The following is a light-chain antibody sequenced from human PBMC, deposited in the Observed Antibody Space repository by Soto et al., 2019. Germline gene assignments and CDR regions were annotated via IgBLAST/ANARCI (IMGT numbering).Light chain of an antibody. CDR1: TSNIGNNY. CDR2: DND. V-gene: IGLV1-51*01. Sequence: QSVLTQPPSVSAAPGQKVTICCSGSTSNIGNNYVSWYQHLPGTAPKLLIYDNDKRPSGIPDRFSGSRSGTSATLGITGLQTGDEAAYYCATWDGRLSAVVFGGGTKLTVL. CDR3: ATWDGRLSAVV. J-gene: IGLJ2*01.